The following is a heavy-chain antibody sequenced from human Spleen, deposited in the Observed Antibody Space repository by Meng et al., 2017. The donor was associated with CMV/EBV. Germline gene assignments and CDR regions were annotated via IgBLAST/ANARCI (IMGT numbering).Heavy chain of an antibody. CDR1: GFTFSSYA. J-gene: IGHJ4*02. CDR2: IYSGGSGT. CDR3: ARGVGQLSCDY. D-gene: IGHD6-6*01. Sequence: GGSLRLSCAASGFTFSSYAMSWVRQAPGKGLEWVSVIYSGGSGTYYGDSVQGRFTISRDNAKNSLYLQMNSLRAEDTAVYYCARGVGQLSCDYWGQGTLVTVSS. V-gene: IGHV3-23*03.